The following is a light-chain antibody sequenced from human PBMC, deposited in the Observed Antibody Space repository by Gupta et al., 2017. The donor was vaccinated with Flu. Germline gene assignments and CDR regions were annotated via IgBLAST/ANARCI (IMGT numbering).Light chain of an antibody. Sequence: DIQMTQSPSSLSASVGDRVIITCRASQTIDSYLIWYQQKPGKAPKLLIYSASSLQTGVPSRFIGSGSGTDFTLTISSLQPEDFATYYCQQSYSTPHTFGQGTKLEMK. V-gene: IGKV1-39*01. CDR3: QQSYSTPHT. J-gene: IGKJ2*01. CDR2: SAS. CDR1: QTIDSY.